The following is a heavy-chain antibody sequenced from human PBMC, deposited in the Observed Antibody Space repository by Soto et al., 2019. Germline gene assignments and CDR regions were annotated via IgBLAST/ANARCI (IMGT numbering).Heavy chain of an antibody. CDR2: IDHSGST. J-gene: IGHJ4*02. V-gene: IGHV4-34*01. D-gene: IGHD3-3*01. CDR1: GGSFSGYY. CDR3: ARGVYDTIFGVVSLDY. Sequence: SETLSLTCAVYGGSFSGYYWSWIRQPPGKGLQWIGEIDHSGSTHYNPSLKSRVTISVDTSKNQFSLKLSSVTAADTAVYYCARGVYDTIFGVVSLDYWGQGTRVTVSS.